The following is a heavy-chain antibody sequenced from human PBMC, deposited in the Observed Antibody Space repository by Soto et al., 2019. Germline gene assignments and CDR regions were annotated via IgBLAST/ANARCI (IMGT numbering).Heavy chain of an antibody. J-gene: IGHJ4*02. CDR2: IYYSGAT. CDR3: ARQADAWGYYFEH. Sequence: QLQLQESGPGLVKPWESLSLTCTVSGDSIITTSYYWGWIRYSPGKGLEWIGSIYYSGATYYNPSLKSRLTISVDTSKNQFSLRLSSLTATDTAVYYCARQADAWGYYFEHWGQGTLVTASS. CDR1: GDSIITTSYY. V-gene: IGHV4-39*01. D-gene: IGHD7-27*01.